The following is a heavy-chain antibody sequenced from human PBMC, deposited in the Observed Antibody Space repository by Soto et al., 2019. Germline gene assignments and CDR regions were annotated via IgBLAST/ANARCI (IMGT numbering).Heavy chain of an antibody. CDR3: ARGGAAAGTAWFDP. D-gene: IGHD6-13*01. Sequence: PGGSLRLSCAASGFTFSSYSMNWVRQAPGKGLEWVSSISSSSSYIYYADSVKGRFTISRDNAKNSLYLQMNSLRAEDTAVYYCARGGAAAGTAWFDPWGQGTLVTVS. V-gene: IGHV3-21*01. J-gene: IGHJ5*02. CDR1: GFTFSSYS. CDR2: ISSSSSYI.